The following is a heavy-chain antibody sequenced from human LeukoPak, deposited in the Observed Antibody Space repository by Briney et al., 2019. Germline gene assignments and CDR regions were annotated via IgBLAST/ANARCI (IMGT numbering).Heavy chain of an antibody. CDR3: ARGGVVVVPAAISPYYFDY. Sequence: ASVTVSFNASGYTFTSYYMHWVRQAPGQGLEWMGIINPSGGSTSYAQKFQGRGSMTRDMSTSTVYMELSSLRSEDTAVYYCARGGVVVVPAAISPYYFDYWGQGTLGTVSS. D-gene: IGHD2-2*01. CDR1: GYTFTSYY. J-gene: IGHJ4*02. V-gene: IGHV1-46*01. CDR2: INPSGGST.